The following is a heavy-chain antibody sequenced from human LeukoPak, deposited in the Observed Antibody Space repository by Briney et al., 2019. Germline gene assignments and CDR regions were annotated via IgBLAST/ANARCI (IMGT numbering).Heavy chain of an antibody. CDR1: GFTFTSYW. CDR3: ARILEGYYYFGLDV. V-gene: IGHV3-74*01. J-gene: IGHJ6*02. D-gene: IGHD3/OR15-3a*01. Sequence: GGSLRLSCAASGFTFTSYWIHWVRQVPGKGLEWVSRIDGDGSSRSYADSVQGRFAISRDNGKKTVFLQMNSLSAEDTAVYYCARILEGYYYFGLDVWGQGTTVIVSS. CDR2: IDGDGSSR.